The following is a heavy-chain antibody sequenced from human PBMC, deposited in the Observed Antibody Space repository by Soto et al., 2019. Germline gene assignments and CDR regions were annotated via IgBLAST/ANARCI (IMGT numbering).Heavy chain of an antibody. J-gene: IGHJ4*02. CDR2: ISSSSSYI. CDR3: ASLPYYYDSSGFDFDY. CDR1: GFTFSSYS. Sequence: EVQLVESGGGLVKPGGSLRLSCAASGFTFSSYSMNWVRQAPGKGLEWVSSISSSSSYIYYADSVKGRFTISRDNAKNSLYPQMNSLRAEDTAVYSCASLPYYYDSSGFDFDYWGQGTLVTVSS. V-gene: IGHV3-21*01. D-gene: IGHD3-22*01.